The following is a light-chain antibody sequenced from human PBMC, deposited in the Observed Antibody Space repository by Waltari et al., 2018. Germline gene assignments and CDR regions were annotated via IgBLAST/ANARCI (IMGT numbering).Light chain of an antibody. J-gene: IGLJ2*01. V-gene: IGLV3-1*01. CDR1: VSSTSY. Sequence: VVTQEPSLSVSPGGTVTLTCALSSGSVSSTSYVSWYQQKPGQSPVLVIYQNTKRPSGIPERFSGSNSGNTATLTISGTQAMDEADYYCQAWDSTTVLFGGGTKLTV. CDR2: QNT. CDR3: QAWDSTTVL.